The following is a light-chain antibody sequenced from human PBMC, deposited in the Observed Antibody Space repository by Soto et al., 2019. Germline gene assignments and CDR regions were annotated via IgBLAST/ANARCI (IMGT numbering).Light chain of an antibody. CDR1: QSVSSNY. CDR2: GAS. J-gene: IGKJ3*01. Sequence: EIVMTQSPGTLSLSPGETATLSCRASQSVSSNYVAWFHQKPGQAPRLLIYGASSRATGVPDRFSASGSGTDFTLTISRLEPEDFPVYYCQQYGRSPFTFGPGTKVDIK. V-gene: IGKV3-20*01. CDR3: QQYGRSPFT.